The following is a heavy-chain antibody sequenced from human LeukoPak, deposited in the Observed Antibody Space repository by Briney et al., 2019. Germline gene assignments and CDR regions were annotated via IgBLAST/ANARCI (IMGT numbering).Heavy chain of an antibody. Sequence: PSETLSLTCTVSGGSISGYYWGWIRQSPGKGLEWIGNIYNSGTTSYNPSLKSRVTISVDTSKNQLSLKLSSVTAADTAVYYCARGWDSGCNYYGMDVWGQGNTVTVSS. V-gene: IGHV4-59*01. CDR1: GGSISGYY. J-gene: IGHJ6*02. CDR2: IYNSGTT. D-gene: IGHD1-26*01. CDR3: ARGWDSGCNYYGMDV.